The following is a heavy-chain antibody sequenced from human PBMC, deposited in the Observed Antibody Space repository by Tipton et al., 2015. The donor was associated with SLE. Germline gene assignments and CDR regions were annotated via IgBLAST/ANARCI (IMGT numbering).Heavy chain of an antibody. Sequence: GSLRLSYAASGFTFSSYWMSWVRQAPGKGLEWVANIKQDGSEKYYVDSVKGRFTISRDNAKNSLYLQMNSLRAEDTAVYYCAREAYSGSYFDYWGQGTLVTVSS. V-gene: IGHV3-7*01. D-gene: IGHD1-26*01. CDR2: IKQDGSEK. CDR3: AREAYSGSYFDY. J-gene: IGHJ4*02. CDR1: GFTFSSYW.